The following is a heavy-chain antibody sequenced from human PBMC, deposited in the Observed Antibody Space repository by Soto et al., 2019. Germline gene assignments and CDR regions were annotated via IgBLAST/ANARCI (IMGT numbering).Heavy chain of an antibody. J-gene: IGHJ4*02. CDR3: ARGSSWYYFDY. D-gene: IGHD6-13*01. CDR1: GGSISSGGYY. Sequence: SETLSLTCTVSGGSISSGGYYWSWIRQHPGKGLEWIGYIYYSGSTYYNPSLKSRVTISVDTSKNQFSLKLSSVTAADTAVYYCARGSSWYYFDYWGQGTLVTVSS. V-gene: IGHV4-31*03. CDR2: IYYSGST.